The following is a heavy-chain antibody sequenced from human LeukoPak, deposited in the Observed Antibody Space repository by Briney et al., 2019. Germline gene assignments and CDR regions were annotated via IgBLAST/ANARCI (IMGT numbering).Heavy chain of an antibody. V-gene: IGHV4-59*01. CDR1: GGSISTYY. CDR3: ARNGGSYTFDI. J-gene: IGHJ3*02. Sequence: SETLSLTCNVSGGSISTYYWSWIRQPPGKGLEWIGYIYYTGSTNYNPSLKSRVTMSVDTSKNQFSLKLSSVTAADTVVYYCARNGGSYTFDIWGQGTLVTVSS. CDR2: IYYTGST. D-gene: IGHD1-26*01.